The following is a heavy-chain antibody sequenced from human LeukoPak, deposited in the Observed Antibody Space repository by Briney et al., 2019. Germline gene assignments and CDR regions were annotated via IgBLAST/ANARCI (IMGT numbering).Heavy chain of an antibody. D-gene: IGHD1-14*01. CDR2: IYTSGRT. Sequence: SETLTLTCTVSGDSISNHNDFWGWIRQPPGKGLEWIASIYTSGRTLFNSSLKSRVALSLDTSKNQVSLKLNSVTAADSAVYYCARCPEYTRSPRWAFDIWGQGTMVIVSS. CDR1: GDSISNHNDF. V-gene: IGHV4-39*01. J-gene: IGHJ3*02. CDR3: ARCPEYTRSPRWAFDI.